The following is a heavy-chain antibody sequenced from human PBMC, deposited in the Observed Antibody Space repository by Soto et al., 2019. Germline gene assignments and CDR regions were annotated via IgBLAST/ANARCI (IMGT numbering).Heavy chain of an antibody. V-gene: IGHV4-34*01. CDR1: GGSVSGDY. J-gene: IGHJ6*02. D-gene: IGHD3-10*01. CDR3: ARGPVLLWFGELLHYGMDV. CDR2: INHSGST. Sequence: SETRSRTCAVYGGSVSGDYWSWIREPAGEWLEGVGEINHSGSTNYNPSLKSRVTISVDTSKNQFSLKLSSVTAADTAVYYCARGPVLLWFGELLHYGMDVWGQGTTVP.